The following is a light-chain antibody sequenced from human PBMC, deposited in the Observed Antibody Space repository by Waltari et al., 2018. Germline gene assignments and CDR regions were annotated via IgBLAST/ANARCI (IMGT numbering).Light chain of an antibody. J-gene: IGKJ4*01. CDR2: KAS. Sequence: DIQMTQSPSSLSASIGDRVTFTCRASQSISSWLAWYQQKPGKAPKLLISKASTLESGVPSRFSGSGSVTEITLTISSLQPDDFATYYCQQYTSFSLTFGEGPRWRSN. CDR1: QSISSW. V-gene: IGKV1-5*03. CDR3: QQYTSFSLT.